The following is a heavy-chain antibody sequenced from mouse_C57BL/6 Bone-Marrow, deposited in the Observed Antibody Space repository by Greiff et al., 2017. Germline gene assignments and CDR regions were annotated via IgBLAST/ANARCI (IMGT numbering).Heavy chain of an antibody. J-gene: IGHJ1*03. CDR1: GFNIKDDY. CDR2: IDPENGDT. CDR3: GRDWYFDV. V-gene: IGHV14-4*01. Sequence: VQLQQSGAELVRPGASVKLSCTASGFNIKDDYMHWVKQRPEQGLEWIGWIDPENGDTEYASKFQGKATITADTSSNTAYLQRSSLTSEDTAIYYCGRDWYFDVWGTGTTVTVSS.